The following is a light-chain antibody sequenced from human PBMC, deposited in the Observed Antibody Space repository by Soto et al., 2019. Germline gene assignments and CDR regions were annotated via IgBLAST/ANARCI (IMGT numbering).Light chain of an antibody. Sequence: QSVLTQPPSVSGAPGQRVTISCTGSSSNVGAGYDVHWYQQLPGTAPKLLIYANNNRPSGVPDRFSGSKSGTSASLAITGLQAEYEADYYCQSYDSSLTGSVFGGGTKLTVL. V-gene: IGLV1-40*01. CDR2: ANN. CDR3: QSYDSSLTGSV. CDR1: SSNVGAGYD. J-gene: IGLJ2*01.